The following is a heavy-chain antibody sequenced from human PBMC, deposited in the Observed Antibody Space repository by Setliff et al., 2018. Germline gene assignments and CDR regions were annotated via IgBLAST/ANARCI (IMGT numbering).Heavy chain of an antibody. Sequence: GGSLRLSCAASGFAFRSYAMDWVRRAPGRGLEWVAFIRYDGSKVLYTDSVKGRVTISKDDSKNTLYPQMDNLRPDDTAVYYCARCGGGIGYSGYDWNWYFDLWGRGTLVTVSS. D-gene: IGHD5-12*01. J-gene: IGHJ2*01. CDR1: GFAFRSYA. CDR3: ARCGGGIGYSGYDWNWYFDL. V-gene: IGHV3-30*02. CDR2: IRYDGSKV.